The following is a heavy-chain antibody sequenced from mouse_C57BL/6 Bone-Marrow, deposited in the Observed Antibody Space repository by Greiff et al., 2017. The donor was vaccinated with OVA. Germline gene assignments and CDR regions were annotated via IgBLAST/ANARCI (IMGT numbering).Heavy chain of an antibody. CDR2: INPNYGTT. Sequence: EVQLQQSGPELVKPGASVKISCKASGYSFTDYNMNWVKQSNGKSLEWIGVINPNYGTTSYNQKFKGKATLTVDQSSSTAYMQLNSLTSEDSAVYYCAREGNYGSSYFYWSFDVWGTGTTVTVSS. J-gene: IGHJ1*03. V-gene: IGHV1-39*01. CDR1: GYSFTDYN. CDR3: AREGNYGSSYFYWSFDV. D-gene: IGHD1-1*01.